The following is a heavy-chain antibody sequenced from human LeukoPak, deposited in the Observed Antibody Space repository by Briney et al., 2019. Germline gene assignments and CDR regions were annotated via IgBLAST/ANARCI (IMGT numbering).Heavy chain of an antibody. J-gene: IGHJ6*02. D-gene: IGHD4-11*01. CDR3: ARETTTVTTLYYYYYGMDV. CDR1: GFTFSSYG. CDR2: ISYDGSNK. Sequence: GRSLRLSCAASGFTFSSYGMHWVRQAPGKGLEWVAVISYDGSNKYYADSVKGRFTISRDNSKNTLYLQMNSLRAEDTAVYYCARETTTVTTLYYYYYGMDVWGQGTTVTVSS. V-gene: IGHV3-30*03.